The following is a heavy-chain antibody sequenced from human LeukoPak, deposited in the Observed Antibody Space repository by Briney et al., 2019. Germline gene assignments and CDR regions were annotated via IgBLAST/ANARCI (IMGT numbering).Heavy chain of an antibody. CDR1: GFTVSSNY. V-gene: IGHV3-53*01. CDR2: IYSGGST. D-gene: IGHD3-9*01. J-gene: IGHJ5*02. CDR3: ARTTILGWFDP. Sequence: GGSLRLSCAASGFTVSSNYMSWVRQAPGKGLEWVSIIYSGGSTYYADSVKGRFTISRDNSKNTPYLQMNSLRAEDTAVYYCARTTILGWFDPWGQGTLVTVSS.